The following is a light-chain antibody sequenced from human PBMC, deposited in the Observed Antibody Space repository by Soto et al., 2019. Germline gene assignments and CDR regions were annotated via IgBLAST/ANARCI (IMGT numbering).Light chain of an antibody. Sequence: RVMTQSPDTLSLSHGERATLSCRASETVRSNLAWYQQKPGQAPRLLIYAASTRATGIPARFIGNGSGTEFTLTISSLQSEDFAVYYCQQYNNWWTFGQGTKVDI. CDR3: QQYNNWWT. J-gene: IGKJ1*01. CDR1: ETVRSN. CDR2: AAS. V-gene: IGKV3D-15*01.